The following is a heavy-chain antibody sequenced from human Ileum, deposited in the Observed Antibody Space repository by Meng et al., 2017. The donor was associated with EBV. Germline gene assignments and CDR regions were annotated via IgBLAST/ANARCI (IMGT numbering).Heavy chain of an antibody. CDR1: GGSISSGGHS. Sequence: LERQASGSGLVNPSQTLSLTCAVSGGSISSGGHSWSWIRQQPGKGLEWIGDIQHSGSTYYNPSLKSRVTISVDRSRNQFSLKLSSVTAADTAVYYCARAHPVVYFFDYWGQGTLVTVSS. D-gene: IGHD4-23*01. CDR2: IQHSGST. J-gene: IGHJ4*02. CDR3: ARAHPVVYFFDY. V-gene: IGHV4-30-2*01.